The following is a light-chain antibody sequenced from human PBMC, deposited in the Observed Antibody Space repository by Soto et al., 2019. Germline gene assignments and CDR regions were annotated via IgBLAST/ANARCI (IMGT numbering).Light chain of an antibody. V-gene: IGKV3-20*01. CDR1: QSVYNNY. J-gene: IGKJ2*01. CDR3: QQYNDWPPYT. Sequence: EIVLTQSPGTLSLSPGEGATLSCRASQSVYNNYLAWYQQRPGQAPRLLISGASRRATGIPDRFSGSGSGTDFTLTISRLESEDFAVYYCQQYNDWPPYTFGQGTKLEMK. CDR2: GAS.